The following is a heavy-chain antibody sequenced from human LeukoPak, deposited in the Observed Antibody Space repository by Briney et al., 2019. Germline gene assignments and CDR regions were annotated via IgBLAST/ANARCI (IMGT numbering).Heavy chain of an antibody. CDR3: ARDLGVYCSSTSCKVWDY. D-gene: IGHD2-2*01. J-gene: IGHJ4*02. CDR1: GYTFTSYY. CDR2: INLIGGLT. Sequence: ASVKVTCKASGYTFTSYYIHWLRQAPGQGPEWMGMINLIGGLTHYAPKFQGRATMTMDTSTNTFYMELRSLTSDDTAVYFCARDLGVYCSSTSCKVWDYWGQGTLVTVSS. V-gene: IGHV1-46*01.